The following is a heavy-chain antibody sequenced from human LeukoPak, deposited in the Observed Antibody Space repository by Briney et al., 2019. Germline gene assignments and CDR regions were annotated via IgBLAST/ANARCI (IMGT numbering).Heavy chain of an antibody. CDR2: IRYDGSNK. CDR1: GFTFSSYG. D-gene: IGHD2-2*01. CDR3: ARDDCSSTSCLLDY. Sequence: GGSLRLSCAASGFTFSSYGMHWVRQAPGKGLEWVAFIRYDGSNKYYADSVKGRFTISRDNSKNTLYLQMNSLRAEDTAVYYCARDDCSSTSCLLDYWGQGTLVTVSS. V-gene: IGHV3-30*02. J-gene: IGHJ4*02.